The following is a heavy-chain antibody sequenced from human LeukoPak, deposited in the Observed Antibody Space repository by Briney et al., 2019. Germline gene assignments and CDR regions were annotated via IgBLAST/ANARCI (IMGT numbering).Heavy chain of an antibody. CDR1: GYTFTSYG. J-gene: IGHJ4*02. CDR2: ISAYNGNT. Sequence: ASVKVSCKASGYTFTSYGISWVRQAPGQGLEWMGWISAYNGNTNYAQKLQGRVTMTTDTSTSTAYMELRSLRSDDTAVYYCARDSPPPTKRYCSSTSCTVPFDYWGQGTLVTVSS. CDR3: ARDSPPPTKRYCSSTSCTVPFDY. V-gene: IGHV1-18*01. D-gene: IGHD2-2*01.